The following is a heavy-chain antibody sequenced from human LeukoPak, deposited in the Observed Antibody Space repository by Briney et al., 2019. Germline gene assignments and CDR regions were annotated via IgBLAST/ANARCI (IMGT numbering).Heavy chain of an antibody. CDR3: ARDYCIDGCPPGY. CDR1: GNYW. V-gene: IGHV3-74*01. Sequence: PGGSLRLSCAASGNYWMHWVRQAPGKGLVWVSHINSDGSWTSYADSVKGRFTISKDNAKNSLYLQMNSLRAEDTAVYYCARDYCIDGCPPGYWGQGTRVTVSP. D-gene: IGHD2-15*01. CDR2: INSDGSWT. J-gene: IGHJ4*02.